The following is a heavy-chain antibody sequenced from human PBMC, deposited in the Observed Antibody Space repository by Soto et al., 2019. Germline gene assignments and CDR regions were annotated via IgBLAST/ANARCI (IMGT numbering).Heavy chain of an antibody. D-gene: IGHD3-22*01. CDR3: ARDPWYDSSGYMTNFDY. J-gene: IGHJ4*02. CDR1: GYTFTRYG. V-gene: IGHV1-18*01. Sequence: ASVKVSCKASGYTFTRYGISWVRQAPGQGLEWMGWISGYNGDTNYAQKLQGRVTMTTDTSTSTAYMELRSLRSDDTAVYYCARDPWYDSSGYMTNFDYWGQGTLVTVSS. CDR2: ISGYNGDT.